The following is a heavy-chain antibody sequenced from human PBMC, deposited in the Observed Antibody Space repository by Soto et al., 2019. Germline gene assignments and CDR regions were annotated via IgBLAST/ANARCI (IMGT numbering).Heavy chain of an antibody. V-gene: IGHV3-30-3*01. J-gene: IGHJ6*02. CDR3: ARALGGYYGVDV. CDR2: IAYDGNNK. CDR1: GFTFRSYS. Sequence: GGSLRLSCAASGFTFRSYSIHWVRQAPGKGLEWVGVIAYDGNNKYYADSVKGRFTISRDNSKNTLFLQMNSLGAEDMAVYYCARALGGYYGVDVWGQGTSVTVSS.